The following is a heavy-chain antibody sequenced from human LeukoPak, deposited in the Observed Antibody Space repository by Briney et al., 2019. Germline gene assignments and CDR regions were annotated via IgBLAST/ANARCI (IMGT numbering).Heavy chain of an antibody. Sequence: SVKVSCKASGGTFSSYAISWVRQAPGQGLEWMGGIIPIFGTANYAQKFQGRVTITTDESTSTAYMELSSLRSEDTAVYYCARVISYCSGGSCYQSGGNWFDPWGQGTLVAVSS. CDR2: IIPIFGTA. V-gene: IGHV1-69*05. CDR3: ARVISYCSGGSCYQSGGNWFDP. D-gene: IGHD2-15*01. J-gene: IGHJ5*02. CDR1: GGTFSSYA.